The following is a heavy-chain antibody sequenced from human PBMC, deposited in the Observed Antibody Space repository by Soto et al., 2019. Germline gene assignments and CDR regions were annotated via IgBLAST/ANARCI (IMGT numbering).Heavy chain of an antibody. V-gene: IGHV1-8*01. J-gene: IGHJ5*02. CDR2: MNPNSGNI. CDR1: GYTFTSYD. D-gene: IGHD6-13*01. Sequence: QVQLVQSGAEVKKPGASVKVSCKASGYTFTSYDINWVRQATGQGLEWMGWMNPNSGNIGYAQKLQGRVTMTRNTSISTAYMELSSLRSEDTAVYYCARELYSNVRFDPWGQGTLVTVSS. CDR3: ARELYSNVRFDP.